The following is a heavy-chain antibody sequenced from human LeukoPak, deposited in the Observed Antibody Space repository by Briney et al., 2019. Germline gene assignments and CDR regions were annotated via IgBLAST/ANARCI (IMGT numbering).Heavy chain of an antibody. CDR1: GFTFSSYS. D-gene: IGHD6-13*01. V-gene: IGHV3-48*04. CDR3: ARDLVPYSSSWYVGY. Sequence: GGSLRLSCAASGFTFSSYSMNWVRQAPGKGLEWVSYIGGSRSGSSRSIIYYADSVKGRFTISRDNAKNSLYLQMSSLRAEDTAVYYCARDLVPYSSSWYVGYWGQGTLVTVSS. CDR2: IGGSRSGSSRSII. J-gene: IGHJ4*02.